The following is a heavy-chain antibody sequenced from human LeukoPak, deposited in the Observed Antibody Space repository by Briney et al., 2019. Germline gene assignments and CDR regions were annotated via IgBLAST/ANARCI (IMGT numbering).Heavy chain of an antibody. CDR2: ISSSGSTI. CDR1: GFTFSSYE. V-gene: IGHV3-48*03. Sequence: GGSLRLSCAASGFTFSSYEINWVRQAPGKGLEWVSYISSSGSTIYYADSVKGRFTISRGNAENSLYLQMNSLRAEDTAVYYCARETYYYDSSGYYPYYFDYWGQGTLVTVSS. D-gene: IGHD3-22*01. CDR3: ARETYYYDSSGYYPYYFDY. J-gene: IGHJ4*02.